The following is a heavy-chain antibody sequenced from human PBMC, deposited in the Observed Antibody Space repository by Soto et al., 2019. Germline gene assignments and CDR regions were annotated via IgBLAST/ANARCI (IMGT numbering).Heavy chain of an antibody. D-gene: IGHD2-2*01. CDR1: GYSICSSKW. J-gene: IGHJ6*02. CDR2: IFNSGST. CDR3: ARTGDCSSTSCYAFYYYGMDV. V-gene: IGHV4-28*01. Sequence: FETLSLTCAFAGYSICSSKWLVWIRKPPGKELEGIGYIFNSGSTDYNPSLKSRVTMSVDTSKNQFSLKLSSVTAVDTAVYYCARTGDCSSTSCYAFYYYGMDVWGQGTTVTVSS.